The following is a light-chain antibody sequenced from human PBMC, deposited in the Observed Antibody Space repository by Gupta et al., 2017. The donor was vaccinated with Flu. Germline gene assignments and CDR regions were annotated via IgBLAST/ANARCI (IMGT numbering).Light chain of an antibody. Sequence: PAPLSLSPGERATRSSRASQGVANYLAWYQQKPGQAPRLLISDTSVRATAIPDRFSGSGSGTDFTLTINSLQPEDFAVYYCQQRMSWPLTFGQGTRLEIK. CDR3: QQRMSWPLT. V-gene: IGKV3-11*01. CDR1: QGVANY. CDR2: DTS. J-gene: IGKJ5*01.